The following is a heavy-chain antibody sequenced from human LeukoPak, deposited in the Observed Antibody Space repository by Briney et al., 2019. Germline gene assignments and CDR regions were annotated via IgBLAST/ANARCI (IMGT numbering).Heavy chain of an antibody. D-gene: IGHD5-24*01. CDR2: ISNDGSNE. CDR1: GFSFSRYG. J-gene: IGHJ4*02. V-gene: IGHV3-30*03. Sequence: GRSLRLSCAASGFSFSRYGIHWVRQAPGKGLEWVAVISNDGSNEYYADSVKGRFTISRDNSKNTLYLQMNSLRVEDTAVYYCARDLGGWLQFVFDYWGQGTLVTVPS. CDR3: ARDLGGWLQFVFDY.